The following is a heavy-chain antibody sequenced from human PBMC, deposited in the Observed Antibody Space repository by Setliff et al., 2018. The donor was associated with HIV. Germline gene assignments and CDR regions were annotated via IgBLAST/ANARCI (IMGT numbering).Heavy chain of an antibody. Sequence: PSETLSLTCTVSGGSINSYYWSWIRRPPGKGLEWIGYIYYSGNTDYNPSLKSRVTISVDTSKNQFSLKLTSVTAADTAVYYCARGGGPTVVSNFAYWGQGTLVTVSS. J-gene: IGHJ4*02. CDR3: ARGGGPTVVSNFAY. V-gene: IGHV4-59*03. CDR1: GGSINSYY. CDR2: IYYSGNT. D-gene: IGHD4-17*01.